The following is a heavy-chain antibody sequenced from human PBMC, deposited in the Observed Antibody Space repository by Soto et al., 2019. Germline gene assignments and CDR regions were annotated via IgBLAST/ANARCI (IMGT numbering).Heavy chain of an antibody. Sequence: PSETLSLTCTVSGASISSHYWSWIRQAPGKGLEWIANINYNGNTNYNPSLKSRVTISVDTSKNQFSLTVISVTAADTAVYYCAGGGSIVVATRRLMDVWGRGTTVTVS. CDR2: INYNGNT. J-gene: IGHJ6*03. D-gene: IGHD3-22*01. CDR1: GASISSHY. V-gene: IGHV4-59*08. CDR3: AGGGSIVVATRRLMDV.